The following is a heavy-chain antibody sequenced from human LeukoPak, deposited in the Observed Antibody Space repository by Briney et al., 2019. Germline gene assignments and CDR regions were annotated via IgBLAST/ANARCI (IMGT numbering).Heavy chain of an antibody. V-gene: IGHV3-23*01. Sequence: GGTLRLSCAASGFTFSSYAMSWVRQAPGKGLEWGSAISGSGGSTYYADSVKGRFTISRDNSKNTLYLQMNSLRAEDTAVYYCAKDFGYYYDSSGYWDYWGQGTLVTVSS. CDR3: AKDFGYYYDSSGYWDY. J-gene: IGHJ4*02. CDR2: ISGSGGST. CDR1: GFTFSSYA. D-gene: IGHD3-22*01.